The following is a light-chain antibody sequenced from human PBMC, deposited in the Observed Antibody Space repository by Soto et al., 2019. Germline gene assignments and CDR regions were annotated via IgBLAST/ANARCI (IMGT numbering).Light chain of an antibody. CDR1: QSVTSSY. J-gene: IGKJ2*01. Sequence: VVLTQSPGTLSLSPGERATLSCRASQSVTSSYLAWFQQKPGQPPRLLIYGASRRANGTPYRISGSGSGTDFTLTSSRVEPEDFAVYFCQQYGSYVFTFGQGTKLEI. V-gene: IGKV3-20*01. CDR2: GAS. CDR3: QQYGSYVFT.